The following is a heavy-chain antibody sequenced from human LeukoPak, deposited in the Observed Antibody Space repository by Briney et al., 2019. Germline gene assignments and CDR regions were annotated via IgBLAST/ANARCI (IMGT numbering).Heavy chain of an antibody. CDR1: GVSINNSSFS. CDR3: ARAPTRSSDTVTGYLFDS. Sequence: PSETLSLTCSISGVSINNSSFSWGWIRQPPGKGLEWIGNIYFTGSTYYNPSLKSRVTISVDASKSHCSLKLRSVTAADTAVYYCARAPTRSSDTVTGYLFDSWGQGTLVTVSP. CDR2: IYFTGST. J-gene: IGHJ4*02. V-gene: IGHV4-39*07. D-gene: IGHD3-9*01.